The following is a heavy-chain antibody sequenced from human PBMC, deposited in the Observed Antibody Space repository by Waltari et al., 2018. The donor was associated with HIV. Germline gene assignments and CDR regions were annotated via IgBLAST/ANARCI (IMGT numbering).Heavy chain of an antibody. V-gene: IGHV3-7*01. Sequence: EVQLVESGGGLVQPGGSLRLSCAVSGFSFSSYWMSWVRQASGKGLEWVANKKQDGSEKYYVDSVKGRFNITRDNAKNSLYLQMNSLRDEDTAVYYCARDPGGADAFDFWGQGTMVTVSS. D-gene: IGHD3-16*01. J-gene: IGHJ3*01. CDR3: ARDPGGADAFDF. CDR2: KKQDGSEK. CDR1: GFSFSSYW.